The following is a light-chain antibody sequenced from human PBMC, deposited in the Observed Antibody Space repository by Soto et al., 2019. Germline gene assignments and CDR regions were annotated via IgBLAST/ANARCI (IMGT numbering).Light chain of an antibody. CDR1: SSDVGCYNY. V-gene: IGLV2-14*01. CDR2: DVS. Sequence: QSALTQPASVSGSPGQSITISCTGTSSDVGCYNYVSWYQQHPGKAPKLMIYDVSNRPSGVSNRFSGSKSGNTASLTISGLQAEDEADYYCSSYTSRSTVVFGGGTQLTVL. CDR3: SSYTSRSTVV. J-gene: IGLJ2*01.